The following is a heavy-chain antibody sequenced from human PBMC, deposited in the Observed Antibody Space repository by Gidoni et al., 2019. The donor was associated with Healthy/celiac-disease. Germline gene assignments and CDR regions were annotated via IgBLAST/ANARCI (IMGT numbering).Heavy chain of an antibody. CDR1: GFTFDDYA. D-gene: IGHD3-16*01. J-gene: IGHJ4*02. CDR2: ISWNSGSI. V-gene: IGHV3-9*01. Sequence: EVQLVESGGGLVQPGRSLRLSCAASGFTFDDYAMHWVRQAPGKGLEWVSGISWNSGSIGYADSVKGRFTISRDNAKNSLYLQMNSLRAEDTALYYCAKGRGLMLRDVDYWGQGTLVTVSS. CDR3: AKGRGLMLRDVDY.